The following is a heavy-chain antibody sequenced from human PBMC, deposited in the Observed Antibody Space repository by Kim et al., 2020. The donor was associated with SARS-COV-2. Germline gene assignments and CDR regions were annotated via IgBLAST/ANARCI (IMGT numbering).Heavy chain of an antibody. CDR3: ARAPHTAFDY. V-gene: IGHV1-18*01. Sequence: NTNYAQKLQGRVTMTTDTATSTAYMELRSLRSDDTAVYYCARAPHTAFDYWGQGTLVTVSS. D-gene: IGHD5-18*01. CDR2: NT. J-gene: IGHJ4*02.